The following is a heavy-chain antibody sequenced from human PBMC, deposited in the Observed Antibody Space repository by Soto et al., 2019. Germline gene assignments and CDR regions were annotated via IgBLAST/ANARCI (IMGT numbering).Heavy chain of an antibody. V-gene: IGHV3-9*01. J-gene: IGHJ6*02. CDR2: ISSNSASI. CDR3: AKDRGNYGDYEYYGMDV. D-gene: IGHD4-17*01. CDR1: GFSFDDCA. Sequence: EVQLVESGGGLVQPGRSLRLSCAASGFSFDDCAMHWVRQAPGKGLEWVSGISSNSASIHYADSVRGRFTISRDNAKNSLYLQMNSLRAEDTALYYCAKDRGNYGDYEYYGMDVWGQGTTVTVSS.